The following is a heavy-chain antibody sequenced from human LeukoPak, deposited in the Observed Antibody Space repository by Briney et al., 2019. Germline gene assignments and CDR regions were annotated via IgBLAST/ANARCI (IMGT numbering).Heavy chain of an antibody. CDR1: GGSISSGSYY. J-gene: IGHJ2*01. CDR3: ARGRIAAYWYFDL. D-gene: IGHD6-13*01. Sequence: SETLSLTCTVSGGSISSGSYYWSWIRQPAGKGLEWIGRIYTSGSTNYNPSLKSRVTISVDTSKNQFSLKLSSVTAADTAVYYCARGRIAAYWYFDLWSRGTLVTVSS. CDR2: IYTSGST. V-gene: IGHV4-61*02.